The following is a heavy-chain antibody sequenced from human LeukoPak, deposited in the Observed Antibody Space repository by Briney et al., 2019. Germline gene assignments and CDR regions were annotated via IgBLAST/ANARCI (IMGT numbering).Heavy chain of an antibody. CDR2: IYYSGST. V-gene: IGHV4-39*01. Sequence: PSETLSLTCTVSGGSISSSSYYWGWIRQPPGKGLEWIGSIYYSGSTYYNPSLKSRVTISVDTSKNQFSLKLSSVTAADTAVYYCAREDYGDCTWTHWGQGTLVTVSS. CDR1: GGSISSSSYY. CDR3: AREDYGDCTWTH. D-gene: IGHD4-17*01. J-gene: IGHJ4*02.